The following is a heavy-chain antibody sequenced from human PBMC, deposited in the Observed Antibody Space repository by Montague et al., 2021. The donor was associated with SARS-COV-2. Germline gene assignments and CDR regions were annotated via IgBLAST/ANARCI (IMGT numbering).Heavy chain of an antibody. CDR3: ARLGDIAILSPVH. CDR2: VYYGRT. CDR1: GDSINSSAYY. V-gene: IGHV4-39*01. J-gene: IGHJ4*02. Sequence: SETLSLTCTVSGDSINSSAYYWGWFRRPPGKGLEWVASVYYGRTTYNRSLQSGVIISVDTSSNQLSLVLFSVTAAATAVYFCARLGDIAILSPVHWGQGTLVTVSS. D-gene: IGHD3-16*01.